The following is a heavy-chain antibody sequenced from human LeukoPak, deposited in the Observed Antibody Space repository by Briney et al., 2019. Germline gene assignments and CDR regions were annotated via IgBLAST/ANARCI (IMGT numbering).Heavy chain of an antibody. V-gene: IGHV1-8*01. CDR2: MNPNSGNT. D-gene: IGHD6-13*01. Sequence: ASVKVSCKASGYTFTSYDINWVRQATGQGLEWMGWMNPNSGNTGYAQKFQGRVTMTRNTSISTAYMELSSLRSEDTAVYYCARAGGGSSWYFGWVVSDNWFDPWGQGTLVTVSS. CDR1: GYTFTSYD. CDR3: ARAGGGSSWYFGWVVSDNWFDP. J-gene: IGHJ5*02.